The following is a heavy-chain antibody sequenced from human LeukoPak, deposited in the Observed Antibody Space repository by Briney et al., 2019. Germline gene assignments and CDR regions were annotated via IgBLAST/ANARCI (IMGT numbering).Heavy chain of an antibody. CDR2: INPNSGGT. D-gene: IGHD3-22*01. Sequence: ASVKVSCKASGYTFTGYYMHWVRQAPGQGLEWMGWINPNSGGTNYAQKFQGRVTMTRDTSISTAYMELSRLRSDDTAVYYCARDAGESSGYYYAFDIWGQGTMVTVSS. CDR3: ARDAGESSGYYYAFDI. CDR1: GYTFTGYY. V-gene: IGHV1-2*02. J-gene: IGHJ3*02.